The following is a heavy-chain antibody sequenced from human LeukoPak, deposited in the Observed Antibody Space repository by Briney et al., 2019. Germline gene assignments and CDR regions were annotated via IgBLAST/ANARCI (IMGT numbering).Heavy chain of an antibody. CDR3: ARGYYDSSGYYRGFDY. V-gene: IGHV4-61*08. Sequence: PSETLSLTCTVSGGSISSGDYYWSWIRQPPGKGLEWIGYIYYSGSTNYNPSLKSRVTLSVDTSKNQFSLKLSSVTAADTAVYYCARGYYDSSGYYRGFDYWGQGTLVTVSS. J-gene: IGHJ4*02. CDR2: IYYSGST. D-gene: IGHD3-22*01. CDR1: GGSISSGDYY.